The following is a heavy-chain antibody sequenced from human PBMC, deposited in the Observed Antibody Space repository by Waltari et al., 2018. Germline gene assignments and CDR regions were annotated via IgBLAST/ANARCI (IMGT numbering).Heavy chain of an antibody. CDR2: ISDSGVIT. V-gene: IGHV3-23*01. CDR3: ARHLYSIDYLELAK. J-gene: IGHJ4*02. D-gene: IGHD3-22*01. CDR1: GFLFISYA. Sequence: EEHLLESGGGLAQPGGSLRLSCAASGFLFISYAVGWFRQAPGKGLEWVSGISDSGVITKYADSVKGRFTVSRDNSKNTVFLHLNSLRAEDTAIYYCARHLYSIDYLELAKWGQGTLVTVSS.